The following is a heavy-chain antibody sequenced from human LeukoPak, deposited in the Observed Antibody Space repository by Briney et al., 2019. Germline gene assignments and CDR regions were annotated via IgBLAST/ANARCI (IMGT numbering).Heavy chain of an antibody. J-gene: IGHJ4*02. CDR3: NVRWGPNSDY. CDR2: ISSSSSYI. Sequence: GGSLRLSCAASGFTFSSYSKNWVRQAPGKGLEWVSSISSSSSYIYYADPVKGRFTISRDNAKNSLTLQMNSLRAEDTAVYYCNVRWGPNSDYWGQGTLVTVSS. D-gene: IGHD7-27*01. V-gene: IGHV3-21*01. CDR1: GFTFSSYS.